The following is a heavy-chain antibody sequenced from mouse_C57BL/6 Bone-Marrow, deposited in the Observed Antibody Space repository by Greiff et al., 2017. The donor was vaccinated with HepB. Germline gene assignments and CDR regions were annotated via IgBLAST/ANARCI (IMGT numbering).Heavy chain of an antibody. CDR1: GYTFTDYY. D-gene: IGHD2-5*01. Sequence: EVQLQQSGPVLVKPGASVKMSCKASGYTFTDYYMNWVKQSHGKSLEWIGVINPYNGGTSYNQKFKGKATLTVDKSSSTAYMELNSLTSEDSAVYYCARKRGSNYSYYAMDYWGQGTSVTVCS. CDR3: ARKRGSNYSYYAMDY. V-gene: IGHV1-19*01. J-gene: IGHJ4*01. CDR2: INPYNGGT.